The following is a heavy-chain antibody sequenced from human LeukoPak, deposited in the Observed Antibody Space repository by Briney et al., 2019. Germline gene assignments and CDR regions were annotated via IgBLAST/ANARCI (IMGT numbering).Heavy chain of an antibody. Sequence: GGSLRLSCAASGFTFSGYGMHWVRQAPGKGLEWVAVISYDGSYKYYADSVQGRFTISRDNSKNTLYLQMNSLRPDDTAEYYCAKWDFDYWGQGTLVTVSS. J-gene: IGHJ4*02. CDR2: ISYDGSYK. CDR1: GFTFSGYG. V-gene: IGHV3-30*18. CDR3: AKWDFDY.